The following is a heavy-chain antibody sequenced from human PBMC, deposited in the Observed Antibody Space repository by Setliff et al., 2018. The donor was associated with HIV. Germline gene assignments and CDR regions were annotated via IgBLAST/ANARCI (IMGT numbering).Heavy chain of an antibody. Sequence: ASVKVSCKTSGYTFSDYGITWVRQAPGQGLEWMGWISVYNGNANYAQKFQGRLSMSTASSTSTANMFLRSLRYDDTAAYYCARTPRIMVTLKGEYYYYYMDVWGKGTTVNVSS. CDR3: ARTPRIMVTLKGEYYYYYMDV. V-gene: IGHV1-18*01. CDR2: ISVYNGNA. J-gene: IGHJ6*03. D-gene: IGHD2-8*01. CDR1: GYTFSDYG.